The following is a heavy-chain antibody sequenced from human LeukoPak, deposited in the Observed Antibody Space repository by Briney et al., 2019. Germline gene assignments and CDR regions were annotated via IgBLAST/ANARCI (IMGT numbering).Heavy chain of an antibody. D-gene: IGHD3-10*01. CDR3: ARAEQYYGSGSYSNWFDP. Sequence: SETLSLTCTVFGGSISSYYLSWIRQPPGKGLEWIGYIYYSGSTNYNPSLKSRVTISVDTSKNHFSLKLSSVTAADTAVYYCARAEQYYGSGSYSNWFDPWGQGTLVTVSS. CDR2: IYYSGST. V-gene: IGHV4-59*01. J-gene: IGHJ5*02. CDR1: GGSISSYY.